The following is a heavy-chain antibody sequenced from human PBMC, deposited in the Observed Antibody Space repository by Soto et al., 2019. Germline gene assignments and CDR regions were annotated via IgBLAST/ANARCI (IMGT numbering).Heavy chain of an antibody. CDR1: GFTFSSYA. CDR2: ISGSGGST. J-gene: IGHJ3*02. Sequence: EVQLLESGGGLVQPGGSLRLSCAASGFTFSSYAMSWVRQAPGKGLEWDSAISGSGGSTYYADSVKGRFTICRDYSKTTLYLQITRLRAEDTAVYYCAKEGVVVDAFDIWGQGTMVTVSS. CDR3: AKEGVVVDAFDI. D-gene: IGHD3-22*01. V-gene: IGHV3-23*01.